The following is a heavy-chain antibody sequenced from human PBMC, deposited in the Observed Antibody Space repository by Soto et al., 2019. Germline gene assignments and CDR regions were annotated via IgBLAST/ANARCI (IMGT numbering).Heavy chain of an antibody. D-gene: IGHD2-15*01. V-gene: IGHV3-33*01. CDR2: IWYDGSNK. CDR3: ARSDIVVVVEGFDY. CDR1: GFTFSSYG. J-gene: IGHJ4*02. Sequence: GGSLRLSCAASGFTFSSYGMHWVRQAPGKGLEWVAVIWYDGSNKYYADSVKGRFTISRDNSKNTLYLQMNSLRAEDTAVYYCARSDIVVVVEGFDYWGQGTLVTVSS.